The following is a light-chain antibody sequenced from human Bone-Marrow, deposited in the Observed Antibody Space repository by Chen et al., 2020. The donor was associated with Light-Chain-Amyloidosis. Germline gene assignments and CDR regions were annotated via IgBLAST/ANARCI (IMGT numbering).Light chain of an antibody. CDR2: DGS. J-gene: IGLJ3*02. CDR3: QVWDRSNDRPV. CDR1: NIGSTS. Sequence: SYVLTQPSSVSVAPGQTATIACGGNNIGSTSVHWYQQAPGQAPLLVVYDGSDRPSGIPERLACSNSGNTATLTISRVEAGDEADYYCQVWDRSNDRPVFGGGTKLTVL. V-gene: IGLV3-21*02.